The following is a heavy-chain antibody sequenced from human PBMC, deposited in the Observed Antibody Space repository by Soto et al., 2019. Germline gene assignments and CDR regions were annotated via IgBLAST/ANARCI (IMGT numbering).Heavy chain of an antibody. D-gene: IGHD6-13*01. V-gene: IGHV1-8*01. CDR1: GYTFTSYD. Sequence: QVQLVQSGAEVKKPGASVKVSCKASGYTFTSYDINWVRQATGQGLEWMGWMNPNSGNTGYAQKFQGRVTMTRNTSISTAYMEVSSLRSEDTTVYYCARCHGVAAGTTDFDYWGQGTLVTVSP. J-gene: IGHJ4*02. CDR2: MNPNSGNT. CDR3: ARCHGVAAGTTDFDY.